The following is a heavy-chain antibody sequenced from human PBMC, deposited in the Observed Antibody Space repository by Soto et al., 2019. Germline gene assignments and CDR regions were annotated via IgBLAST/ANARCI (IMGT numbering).Heavy chain of an antibody. CDR3: AHRTPDNAVDS. V-gene: IGHV2-5*01. J-gene: IGHJ4*02. D-gene: IGHD2-2*01. Sequence: QITLKESGPTLVKATQTLTLTCTFPGLSVNTRGAGVGWIRQPPGKALEWLAFIYLNGDKRYRPSLQSRLTITKDTSKNQVVLTMTNMDPMDTGTYYCAHRTPDNAVDSWGQGTLVTVSS. CDR2: IYLNGDK. CDR1: GLSVNTRGAG.